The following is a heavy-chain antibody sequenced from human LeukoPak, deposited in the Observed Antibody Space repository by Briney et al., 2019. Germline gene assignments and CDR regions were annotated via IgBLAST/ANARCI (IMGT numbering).Heavy chain of an antibody. J-gene: IGHJ5*02. D-gene: IGHD6-19*01. CDR3: ARDLDPVAGNPWFDP. CDR2: ISSSSRYI. V-gene: IGHV3-21*01. CDR1: GFTFSSYS. Sequence: GGSLRLSCAASGFTFSSYSINWVRQAPGKGLEWVSSISSSSRYIYYADSVKGRFTISRDNAKNSLYLQMNSLRAEDTAVYYCARDLDPVAGNPWFDPWSQGTLVTVSS.